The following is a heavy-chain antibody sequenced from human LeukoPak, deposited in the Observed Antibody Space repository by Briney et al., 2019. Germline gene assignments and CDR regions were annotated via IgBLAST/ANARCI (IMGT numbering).Heavy chain of an antibody. V-gene: IGHV4-30-2*01. D-gene: IGHD3-10*01. CDR3: ARGVGLLWFGEFVSSQNWFDP. CDR1: GGSISSGGYS. CDR2: IYHSGST. Sequence: SQTPSLTCAVSGGSISSGGYSWSWIRQPPGKGLEWIGYIYHSGSTYYNPSLKSRVTISVDRSKNQFSLKLSSVTAADTAVYYCARGVGLLWFGEFVSSQNWFDPWGQGTLVTVSS. J-gene: IGHJ5*02.